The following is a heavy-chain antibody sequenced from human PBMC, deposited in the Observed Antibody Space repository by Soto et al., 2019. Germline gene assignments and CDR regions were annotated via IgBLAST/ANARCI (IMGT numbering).Heavy chain of an antibody. J-gene: IGHJ4*02. CDR1: GDSVSSYSVV. CDR2: TYYRSKWYS. Sequence: SQTLSLTCAISGDSVSSYSVVWNWIRQSPSGGPEWLGRTYYRSKWYSEYAISVQSRITVNADTSKNQVSLQLDSVTPDDTAVYYCARLIGNRWLDYWGQGTLVTVSS. CDR3: ARLIGNRWLDY. D-gene: IGHD5-18*01. V-gene: IGHV6-1*01.